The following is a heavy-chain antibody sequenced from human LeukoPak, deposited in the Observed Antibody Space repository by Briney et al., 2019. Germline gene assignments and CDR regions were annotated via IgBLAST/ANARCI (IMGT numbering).Heavy chain of an antibody. CDR1: GGSISSNY. CDR3: ARSASSTSRSAFGI. Sequence: SETLSLTCTISGGSISSNYWSWIRQPPGKGLEWIGYCHYSGNTNYNPSLKRRATISVDLSKTQFSLTLHSVTAADTAVYYCARSASSTSRSAFGIWGQGTRVTASS. CDR2: CHYSGNT. J-gene: IGHJ3*02. V-gene: IGHV4-59*13.